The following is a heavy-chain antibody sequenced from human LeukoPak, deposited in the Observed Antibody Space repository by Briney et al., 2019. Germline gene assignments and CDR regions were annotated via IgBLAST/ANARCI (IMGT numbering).Heavy chain of an antibody. V-gene: IGHV4-59*08. CDR1: GGSISSYY. J-gene: IGHJ4*02. Sequence: SETLSLPCTVSGGSISSYYWSWIRQPPGKGLEWIGYIYYSGSTNYNPSLKSRVTISVDTSKNQFSLKLSSVTAADTAVYYCARHVSVADPFDYWGQGTLVTVSS. D-gene: IGHD6-19*01. CDR3: ARHVSVADPFDY. CDR2: IYYSGST.